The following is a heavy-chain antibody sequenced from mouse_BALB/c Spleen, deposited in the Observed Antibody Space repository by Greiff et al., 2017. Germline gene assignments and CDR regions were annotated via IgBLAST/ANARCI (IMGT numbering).Heavy chain of an antibody. V-gene: IGHV1S29*02. Sequence: EVQLQESGPELVKPGASVKISCKASGYTFTDYNMHWVKQSHGKSLEWIGYIYPYNGGTGYNQKFKSKATLTVDNSSSTAYMELRSLTSEDSAVYYCARYRYDVEYYFDYWGQGTTLTVSS. CDR1: GYTFTDYN. J-gene: IGHJ2*01. CDR3: ARYRYDVEYYFDY. D-gene: IGHD2-14*01. CDR2: IYPYNGGT.